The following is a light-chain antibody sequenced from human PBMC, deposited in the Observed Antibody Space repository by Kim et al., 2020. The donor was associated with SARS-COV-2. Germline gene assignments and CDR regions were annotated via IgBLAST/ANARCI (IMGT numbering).Light chain of an antibody. J-gene: IGLJ3*02. Sequence: CTLSSGSGNYTVDWYHPRPGKGPRFVMRVGTGGIVGSKGDGIPDRFSVLGSGLNRYLTIKNIQEEDESDYHCGADHGSGSNFVLWVFGGGTQLTVL. V-gene: IGLV9-49*01. CDR2: VGTGGIVG. CDR1: SGSGNYT. CDR3: GADHGSGSNFVLWV.